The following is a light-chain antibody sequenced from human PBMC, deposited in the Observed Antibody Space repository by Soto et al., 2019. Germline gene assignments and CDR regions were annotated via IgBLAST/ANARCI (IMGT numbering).Light chain of an antibody. CDR2: GAS. CDR3: QKYGSSPPIT. V-gene: IGKV3-20*01. CDR1: QSVSSRY. Sequence: EIVLTQSPGTLSLSPGERATLSCRASQSVSSRYLAWYQQKAGQAPRLLIYGASSRATGIPDRFSGSGSGTDLTLTISRLEPEDFAVYYCQKYGSSPPITFGGGTKVEIK. J-gene: IGKJ4*01.